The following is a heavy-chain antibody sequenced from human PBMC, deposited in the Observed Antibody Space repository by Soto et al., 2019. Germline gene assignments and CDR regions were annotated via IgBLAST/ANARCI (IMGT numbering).Heavy chain of an antibody. CDR2: IYYSGST. CDR1: GGSISSYY. V-gene: IGHV4-59*01. Sequence: SETLSLTGTVSGGSISSYYWSWIRQPPGKGLEWIGYIYYSGSTNYNPSLKSRVTISVDTSKNQFSLKLSSVTAADTAVYYCARGYGDWYYYGMDVWGQGTTVTAP. D-gene: IGHD4-17*01. J-gene: IGHJ6*02. CDR3: ARGYGDWYYYGMDV.